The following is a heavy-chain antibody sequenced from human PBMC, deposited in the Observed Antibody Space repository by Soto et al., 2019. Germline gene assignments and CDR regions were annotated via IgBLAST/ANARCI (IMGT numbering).Heavy chain of an antibody. D-gene: IGHD3-3*01. CDR3: VRDFRSSDF. CDR2: INGVGTYT. J-gene: IGHJ4*02. Sequence: EVQLVESGGGSAQPGGSPRLSCAASGFTFSNYWIHWVRQAPGKGPMWVSRINGVGTYTNYADSVRGRFSISRDNSENTVYLQMNSLRAEDTAMYYCVRDFRSSDFWGQGTPVTVSS. V-gene: IGHV3-74*01. CDR1: GFTFSNYW.